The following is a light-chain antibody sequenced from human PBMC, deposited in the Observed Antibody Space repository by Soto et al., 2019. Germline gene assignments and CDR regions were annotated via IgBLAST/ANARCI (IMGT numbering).Light chain of an antibody. CDR3: CSYGAGSTFV. CDR1: SSDVGSYNL. Sequence: QSVLTQPASVSGSPGQSITISCTRTSSDVGSYNLVSWYQKHPDKAPKLLIYEGSKRPSGVSSRFSGSKPGNTASLTISGLQTEDEADYYCCSYGAGSTFVFGTGTKVTVL. V-gene: IGLV2-23*03. CDR2: EGS. J-gene: IGLJ1*01.